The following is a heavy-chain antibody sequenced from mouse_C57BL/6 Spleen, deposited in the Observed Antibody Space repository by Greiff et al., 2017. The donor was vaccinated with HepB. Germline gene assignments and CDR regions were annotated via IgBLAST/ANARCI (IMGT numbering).Heavy chain of an antibody. D-gene: IGHD4-1*01. V-gene: IGHV7-1*01. J-gene: IGHJ4*01. CDR2: SRNKANDYTT. CDR1: GFTFSDFY. CDR3: ARDAGWDVDAMDY. Sequence: EVMLVESGGGLVQSGRSLRLSCATSGFTFSDFYMEWVRQAPGKGLEWIAASRNKANDYTTEYSASVKGRFIVSRDTSQSILYLQMNALRAEDTAIYYCARDAGWDVDAMDYWGQGTSVTVSS.